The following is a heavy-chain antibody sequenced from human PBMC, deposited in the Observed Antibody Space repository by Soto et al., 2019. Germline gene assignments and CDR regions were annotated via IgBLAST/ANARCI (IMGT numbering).Heavy chain of an antibody. CDR3: ARRITMAGHWPIDY. Sequence: QITLKESGPTLVKPTQTLTLTCTFSGFSLSTSGVGVGWIRQPPGKALEWLALIYWDDDKRYSPSLKSRLTITRDTSKNQVVLTMTNVDPVDTATYYCARRITMAGHWPIDYSGQGTLVTVSS. D-gene: IGHD6-19*01. J-gene: IGHJ4*02. V-gene: IGHV2-5*02. CDR1: GFSLSTSGVG. CDR2: IYWDDDK.